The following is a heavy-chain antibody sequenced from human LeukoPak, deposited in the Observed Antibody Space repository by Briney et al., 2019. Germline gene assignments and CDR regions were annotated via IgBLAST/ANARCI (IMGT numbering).Heavy chain of an antibody. CDR2: IYPGDSDT. V-gene: IGHV5-51*01. CDR3: ARHVWGFDCSSTSCYENWFDP. D-gene: IGHD2-2*01. CDR1: GYSFTTYW. J-gene: IGHJ5*02. Sequence: PGESLKISCKGSGYSFTTYWIGWVRQMPGKGLEWMGIIYPGDSDTRYSPSFQGQVTISADKSISTAYLQWSSLKASDTAMYYCARHVWGFDCSSTSCYENWFDPWGQGTLVTVSS.